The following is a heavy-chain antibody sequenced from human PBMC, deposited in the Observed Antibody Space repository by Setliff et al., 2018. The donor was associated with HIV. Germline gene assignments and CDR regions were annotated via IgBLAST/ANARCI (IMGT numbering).Heavy chain of an antibody. D-gene: IGHD3-10*02. CDR2: MSGSDNTT. V-gene: IGHV3-23*01. CDR3: TRDLTLFKL. CDR1: GFTFTDYA. Sequence: GGSLRLSCAASGFTFTDYAMNWVRQAPGKGLEWVAGMSGSDNTTFYADSVKGRFTVSRDNSKKTLYMVMDSLRAEDTAIYYCTRDLTLFKLWGQGTLVTVSS. J-gene: IGHJ4*02.